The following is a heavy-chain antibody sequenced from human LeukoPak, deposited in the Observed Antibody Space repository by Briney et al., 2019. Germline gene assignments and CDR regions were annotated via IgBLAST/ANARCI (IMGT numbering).Heavy chain of an antibody. Sequence: SETLSLTCTVSGYSISSGYYWGWIRQPPGRGLEWIGSIYHSGSTYYNPSLKSRVTISVDTSKNQFSLKLSSVTAADTAVYYCARAPRSDYLDYWGQGTLVTVSS. CDR3: ARAPRSDYLDY. V-gene: IGHV4-38-2*02. J-gene: IGHJ4*02. CDR1: GYSISSGYY. CDR2: IYHSGST.